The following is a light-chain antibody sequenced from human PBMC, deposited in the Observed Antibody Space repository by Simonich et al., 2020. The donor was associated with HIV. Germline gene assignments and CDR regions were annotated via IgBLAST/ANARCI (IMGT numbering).Light chain of an antibody. CDR2: LGS. CDR1: QSVLHSNGNNY. J-gene: IGKJ5*01. CDR3: MQALQTPSIT. V-gene: IGKV2-28*01. Sequence: DIVMTQSPLSLPVTPGEPASILCRSSQSVLHSNGNNYLDWYLQKPGQSPQLLIYLGSNRASGVPDRLSGSGSGTDFTLKISRVEAEDVGVYYCMQALQTPSITFGQGTRLEIK.